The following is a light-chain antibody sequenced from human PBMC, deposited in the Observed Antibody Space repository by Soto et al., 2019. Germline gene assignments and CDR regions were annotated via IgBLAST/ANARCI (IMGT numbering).Light chain of an antibody. CDR2: GNS. CDR3: QSYDSSRSGVV. CDR1: SSNIGAGYD. Sequence: QSVLTQPPSVSGAPGQRVTISCTGSSSNIGAGYDVHWYQQLPGTAPKLLISGNSNRPSGVPDRFSGSKSGTSASLAITGLQAEYEADYYCQSYDSSRSGVVFGGGTKLTVL. J-gene: IGLJ2*01. V-gene: IGLV1-40*01.